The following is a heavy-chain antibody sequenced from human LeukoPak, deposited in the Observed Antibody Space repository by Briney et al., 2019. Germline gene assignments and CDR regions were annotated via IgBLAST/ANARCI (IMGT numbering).Heavy chain of an antibody. J-gene: IGHJ4*02. D-gene: IGHD6-6*01. V-gene: IGHV1-18*01. CDR1: GYTFKSYG. Sequence: ASVKVSCKASGYTFKSYGFSWVRQAPGQGLEWMGWISPYDGNTNSAQKLQGRVTMTTDTSTSMVYMELRGLRSDDTAVYYCARIAARRLPPYYFDYWGPGTLVTVSS. CDR3: ARIAARRLPPYYFDY. CDR2: ISPYDGNT.